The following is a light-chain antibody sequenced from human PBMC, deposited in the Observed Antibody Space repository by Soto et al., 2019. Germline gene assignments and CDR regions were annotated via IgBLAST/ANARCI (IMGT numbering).Light chain of an antibody. CDR3: SSYKTSSTYV. CDR2: NVS. Sequence: QSALTQPASVSGSPGQSITISCTGTSSDVGGYNSVSWYQHHPGKAPKLMIYNVSNRPSGVSSRVSGSKSGNTASLTISGLQSEDEADYYCSSYKTSSTYVFATGTKLTVL. CDR1: SSDVGGYNS. V-gene: IGLV2-14*03. J-gene: IGLJ1*01.